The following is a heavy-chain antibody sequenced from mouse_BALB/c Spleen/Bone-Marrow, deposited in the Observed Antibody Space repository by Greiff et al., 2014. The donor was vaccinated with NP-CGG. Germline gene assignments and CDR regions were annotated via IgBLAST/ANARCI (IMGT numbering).Heavy chain of an antibody. J-gene: IGHJ3*01. CDR3: ARSNYPAWFAY. CDR1: GYTFTSYW. V-gene: IGHV1-7*01. CDR2: INPSTGYT. D-gene: IGHD2-5*01. Sequence: VQLVESGAELAKPGASVKMSCKASGYTFTSYWMHWVKQRPGQGLEGIGYINPSTGYTEYNQKFKDKATLTADKSSSTAYMQLSSLTSEDSAVYYCARSNYPAWFAYWGQGTLVTVSA.